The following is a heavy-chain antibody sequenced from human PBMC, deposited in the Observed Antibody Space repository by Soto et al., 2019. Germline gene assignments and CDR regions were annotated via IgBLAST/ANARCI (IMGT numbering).Heavy chain of an antibody. CDR2: ISYDGSNK. J-gene: IGHJ6*02. D-gene: IGHD5-12*01. Sequence: GSLRLSCAASGFTFSSYGMHWVRQAPGKGLEWVAVISYDGSNKYYADSVKGQFTISRYNSKNTLYLQMNSLRAEDTAIYYCAKGVATRNYGMDVWGQGTAVTVSS. V-gene: IGHV3-30*18. CDR3: AKGVATRNYGMDV. CDR1: GFTFSSYG.